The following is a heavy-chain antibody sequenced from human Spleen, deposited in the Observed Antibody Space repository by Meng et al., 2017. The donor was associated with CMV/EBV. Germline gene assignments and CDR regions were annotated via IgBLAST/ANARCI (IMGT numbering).Heavy chain of an antibody. J-gene: IGHJ6*02. CDR3: ARVITGTKGYFFYYYGMDV. CDR1: GYTFTSYD. D-gene: IGHD1-20*01. Sequence: ASVKVSCKASGYTFTSYDINWVRQATGQGLEWMGWMNPNSGNTGYAQKFQGRVTMTRNTSISTAYMELSSLRSEDTAVYYCARVITGTKGYFFYYYGMDVWGQGTTVTVSS. CDR2: MNPNSGNT. V-gene: IGHV1-8*01.